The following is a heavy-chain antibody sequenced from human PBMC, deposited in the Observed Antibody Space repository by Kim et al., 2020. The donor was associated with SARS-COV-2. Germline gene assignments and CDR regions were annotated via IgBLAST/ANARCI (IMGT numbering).Heavy chain of an antibody. CDR1: GFTFSDYY. Sequence: GGSLRLSCAASGFTFSDYYMSWIRQAPGKGLEWVSYISSSSSYTNYAYSVKGRFTISRDNAKNSLFLQMNSLRAEDTAVYYCARAGFGVVIIHFDSWGQGTLVTVSS. V-gene: IGHV3-11*05. J-gene: IGHJ4*02. D-gene: IGHD3-3*01. CDR2: ISSSSSYT. CDR3: ARAGFGVVIIHFDS.